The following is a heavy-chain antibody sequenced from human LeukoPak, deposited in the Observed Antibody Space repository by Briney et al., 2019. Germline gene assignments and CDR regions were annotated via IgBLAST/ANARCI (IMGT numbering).Heavy chain of an antibody. Sequence: VNPTQTLTLTCTFSGFSLSTSGMCVSWIRQAPGKGLEWVSYISSSGSTIYYADSVKGRFTISRDNAKNSLYLQMNSLRAEDTAVYYCARELLGHGYNSGDFDYWGQGTLVTVSS. CDR2: ISSSGSTI. D-gene: IGHD5-24*01. J-gene: IGHJ4*02. CDR1: GFSLSTSG. CDR3: ARELLGHGYNSGDFDY. V-gene: IGHV3-11*01.